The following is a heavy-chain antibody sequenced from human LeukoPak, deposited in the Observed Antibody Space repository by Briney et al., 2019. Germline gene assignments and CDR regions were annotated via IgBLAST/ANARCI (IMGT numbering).Heavy chain of an antibody. V-gene: IGHV3-30*04. CDR3: AKGDSYGFSPYYMDV. D-gene: IGHD5-18*01. J-gene: IGHJ6*03. Sequence: PGGSLRLSCAASGFTFSSYAMHWVRQAPGKGLEWVAVISYDGSNKYYADSVKGRFTISRDNSKNTLYVQMNSLRAEDTAVYYCAKGDSYGFSPYYMDVWGKGTMVTISS. CDR1: GFTFSSYA. CDR2: ISYDGSNK.